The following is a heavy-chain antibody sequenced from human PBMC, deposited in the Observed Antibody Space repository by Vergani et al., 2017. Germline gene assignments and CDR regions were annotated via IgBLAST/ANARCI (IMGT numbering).Heavy chain of an antibody. D-gene: IGHD2-15*01. CDR2: ISGSGDNT. V-gene: IGHV3-23*01. CDR3: AKARDPNCKGGNCYSGYYGLDL. Sequence: EVQLLESGGNLIQPGGSLRLSCGASGFTFSSYAMTWVCLAPGKGLQWVSAISGSGDNTFYTDSVKGRFTISRDNSKDTLYLQMNRLRVEDTAVYYCAKARDPNCKGGNCYSGYYGLDLWGQGTTVTVSS. J-gene: IGHJ6*02. CDR1: GFTFSSYA.